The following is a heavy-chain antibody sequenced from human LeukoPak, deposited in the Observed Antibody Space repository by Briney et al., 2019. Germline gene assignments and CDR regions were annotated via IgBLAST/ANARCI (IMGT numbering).Heavy chain of an antibody. CDR2: IYYSGST. J-gene: IGHJ6*03. CDR3: ARVGTPKTYYYYYYMDV. D-gene: IGHD1-7*01. Sequence: SETLSLTCTVSGGSISGSSYYWGWIRQPPGKGLEWIGSIYYSGSTYYNPSLKSRVTISVDTSKNQFSLKLSSVTAADTAVYYCARVGTPKTYYYYYYMDVWGKGTTVTVSS. CDR1: GGSISGSSYY. V-gene: IGHV4-39*07.